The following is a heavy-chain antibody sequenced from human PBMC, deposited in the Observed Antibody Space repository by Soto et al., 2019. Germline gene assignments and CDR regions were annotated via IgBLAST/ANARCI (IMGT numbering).Heavy chain of an antibody. Sequence: PSETLSLTCTVSGDSISGYYWSWIRQPAGKGLEWIGRIYTAENTNYKSSLKGRVTMSVDTSKNLFSLRLNSVTAADTAVYYCARMGLLYYFDIWGQGTLVTVSS. CDR3: ARMGLLYYFDI. CDR2: IYTAENT. J-gene: IGHJ4*02. CDR1: GDSISGYY. V-gene: IGHV4-4*07. D-gene: IGHD1-26*01.